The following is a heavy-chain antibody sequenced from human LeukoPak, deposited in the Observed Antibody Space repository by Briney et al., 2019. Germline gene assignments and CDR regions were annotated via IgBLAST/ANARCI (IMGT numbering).Heavy chain of an antibody. CDR3: ARESSIRYFFDY. CDR1: GGSISSSSYY. CDR2: IYYSGST. D-gene: IGHD1-14*01. V-gene: IGHV4-39*07. J-gene: IGHJ4*02. Sequence: NASETLSLTCTVSGGSISSSSYYWGWIRQPPGKGLEWIGSIYYSGSTYYNPSLKSRVTISVDTSKNQFSLKLSSVTAADTAVYYCARESSIRYFFDYWGQGTLVTVSS.